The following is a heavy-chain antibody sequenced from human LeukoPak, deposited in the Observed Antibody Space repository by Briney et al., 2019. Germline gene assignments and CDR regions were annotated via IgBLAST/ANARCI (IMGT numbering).Heavy chain of an antibody. V-gene: IGHV3-30*02. CDR3: AKAAIGYCSGGSCPAPDY. D-gene: IGHD2-15*01. Sequence: PGGSLRLSCAASGFTFSSYGMHWVRQAPGKGLEWVAFIRYDGSNKYYADSVKGRFTISRDNSKNTLYLQMNNLRAEDTAVYYCAKAAIGYCSGGSCPAPDYWGQGTLVTVSS. CDR1: GFTFSSYG. J-gene: IGHJ4*02. CDR2: IRYDGSNK.